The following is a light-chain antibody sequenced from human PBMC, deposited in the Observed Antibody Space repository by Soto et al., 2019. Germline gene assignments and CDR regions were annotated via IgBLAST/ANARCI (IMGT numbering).Light chain of an antibody. J-gene: IGKJ1*01. CDR1: QSISSW. CDR2: DAV. V-gene: IGKV1-5*01. Sequence: DIQITQSPSTLSASVGDRVTIPCRASQSISSWLAWYQQKPGKAPKRLIYDAVSLESGVPSRFSGSGSGTEFTLTISSLQPDDFATYYCQQYNSYSPWTFGQGTKVDI. CDR3: QQYNSYSPWT.